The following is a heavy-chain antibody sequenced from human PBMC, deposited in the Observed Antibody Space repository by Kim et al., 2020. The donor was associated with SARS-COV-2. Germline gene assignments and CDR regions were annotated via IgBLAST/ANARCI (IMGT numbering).Heavy chain of an antibody. Sequence: SETLSLTCAVYGGSFSGYYWSWIRQPPGKGLEWIGEINHSGSTNYNPSLKSRVTISVDTSKNQFSLKLSSVTAADTAVYYCARGRGMDSSSSGGGDWFDPWGQGTLVTVSS. J-gene: IGHJ5*02. CDR3: ARGRGMDSSSSGGGDWFDP. D-gene: IGHD6-6*01. CDR1: GGSFSGYY. CDR2: INHSGST. V-gene: IGHV4-34*01.